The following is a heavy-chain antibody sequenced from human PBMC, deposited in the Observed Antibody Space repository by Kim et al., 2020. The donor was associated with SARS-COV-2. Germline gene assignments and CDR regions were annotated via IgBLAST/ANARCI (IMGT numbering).Heavy chain of an antibody. D-gene: IGHD6-13*01. V-gene: IGHV4-61*01. CDR1: GGSVSSGSYY. Sequence: SETLSLTCTVSGGSVSSGSYYWSWIRQPPGKGLEWIGYIYYSGSTNYNPSLKSRVTISVDTSKNQFSLKLSSVTAADTAVYYCARFCGCSSWYYYYYGMDVWGKGTTVTVSS. J-gene: IGHJ6*04. CDR3: ARFCGCSSWYYYYYGMDV. CDR2: IYYSGST.